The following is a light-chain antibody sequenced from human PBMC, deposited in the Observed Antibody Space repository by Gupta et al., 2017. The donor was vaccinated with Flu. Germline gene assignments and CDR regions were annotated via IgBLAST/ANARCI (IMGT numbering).Light chain of an antibody. J-gene: IGKJ4*01. CDR3: QQDEAYPLT. CDR2: KAS. CDR1: QNINSW. V-gene: IGKV1-5*03. Sequence: DIQLTQSPSTLSASVGDRVTITCRASQNINSWLAWYQQKPGKAPKFLIYKASSLQSGVPSRFSGSGSGIQFTLTISSLQPDDYATYYCQQDEAYPLTFGGGTKVEIK.